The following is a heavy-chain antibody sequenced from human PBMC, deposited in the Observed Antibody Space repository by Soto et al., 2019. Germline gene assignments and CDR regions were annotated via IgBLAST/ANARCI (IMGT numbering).Heavy chain of an antibody. Sequence: GSLRLSCAASGFTFRYAWMTWVRQAPGKGLEWVGRIKSKADGGTADYAAPVKGRFTISRDDSKNTLYLQMNSLKTEDTAVYYCTTWRIIAVPYGLGVWGRGTMVSVSS. CDR2: IKSKADGGTA. CDR3: TTWRIIAVPYGLGV. V-gene: IGHV3-15*01. CDR1: GFTFRYAW. D-gene: IGHD2-21*01. J-gene: IGHJ6*02.